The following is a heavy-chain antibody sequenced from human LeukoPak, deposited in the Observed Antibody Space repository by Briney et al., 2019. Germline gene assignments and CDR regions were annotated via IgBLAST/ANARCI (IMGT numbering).Heavy chain of an antibody. D-gene: IGHD6-6*01. Sequence: SGGSLRLSCSASGFTFSDYTMHWVRQAPGKGLDYVSAISSNGGRTYYADSVKGRFTISRDNSKNTMFLQMNSLRDEDTAVYYCARVIEARHFDYWGQGTLVTVSS. CDR3: ARVIEARHFDY. V-gene: IGHV3-64*04. J-gene: IGHJ4*02. CDR1: GFTFSDYT. CDR2: ISSNGGRT.